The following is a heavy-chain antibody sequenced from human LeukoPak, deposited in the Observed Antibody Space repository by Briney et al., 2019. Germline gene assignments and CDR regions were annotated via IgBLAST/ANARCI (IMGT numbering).Heavy chain of an antibody. CDR1: GFTFTTYN. Sequence: GGSLRLSCAASGFTFTTYNMNWVRQAPGKGLEWVSYISTAGSTIYYADSVKGRFTISRDNAKNSLYLQMNSLRAEDTAVYYCASGGGIYSYYFDYWGQGTLVTVSS. V-gene: IGHV3-48*04. CDR2: ISTAGSTI. CDR3: ASGGGIYSYYFDY. J-gene: IGHJ4*02. D-gene: IGHD1-26*01.